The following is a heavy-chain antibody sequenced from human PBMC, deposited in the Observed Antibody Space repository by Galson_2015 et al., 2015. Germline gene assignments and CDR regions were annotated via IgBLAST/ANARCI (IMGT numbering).Heavy chain of an antibody. CDR1: GFTVSSNY. D-gene: IGHD1-26*01. Sequence: SLRLSCAASGFTVSSNYMSWVRQAAGKGLEWVSIIYSGGSTYYAYSVKGRFTISRDNSKNTLYLQMNSLRAEDTAVYYCARSYSGSAPFDYWGQGTLVTVSS. J-gene: IGHJ4*02. CDR3: ARSYSGSAPFDY. CDR2: IYSGGST. V-gene: IGHV3-53*01.